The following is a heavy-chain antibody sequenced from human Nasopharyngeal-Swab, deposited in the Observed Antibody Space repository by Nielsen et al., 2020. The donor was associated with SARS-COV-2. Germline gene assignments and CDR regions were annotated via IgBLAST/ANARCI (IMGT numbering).Heavy chain of an antibody. CDR2: TYYGSKWYN. D-gene: IGHD3-9*01. J-gene: IGHJ4*02. Sequence: LRLSCAISGDSVSSNNVGWNWIRQPPSRGLEWLGRTYYGSKWYNHYAPSVKSRVTIKPDTSKNQFSLQMDSVTPEDSAVYYCARGFLQTGFDYWGQGTLVTVSS. V-gene: IGHV6-1*01. CDR1: GDSVSSNNVG. CDR3: ARGFLQTGFDY.